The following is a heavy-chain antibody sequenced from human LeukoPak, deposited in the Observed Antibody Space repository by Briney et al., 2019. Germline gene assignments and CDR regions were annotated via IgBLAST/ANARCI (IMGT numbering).Heavy chain of an antibody. CDR3: AKDLLYYYGSGSSFDY. V-gene: IGHV3-30*02. Sequence: PGGSLRLSCAASGFTFSSYGMHWVRQAPGKGLEWVAFIRYDGSNKYYADSVKGRFTISRDNSKNTLYLQMNSLRAEDTAVYYCAKDLLYYYGSGSSFDYWGQGTLVTVSS. CDR1: GFTFSSYG. J-gene: IGHJ4*02. D-gene: IGHD3-10*01. CDR2: IRYDGSNK.